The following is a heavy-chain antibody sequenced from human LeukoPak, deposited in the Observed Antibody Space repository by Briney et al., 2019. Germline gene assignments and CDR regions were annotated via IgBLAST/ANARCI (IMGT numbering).Heavy chain of an antibody. CDR2: ISSGSNYI. D-gene: IGHD2-15*01. Sequence: GGSLRLSCAASGFSFSSYSINWIRQTPGKGLEWVSSISSGSNYIYYADSVKGRFTISRDNSKNTLYLQMNSLRAEDTAVFYCARRIAEGGLDYWGQGTLVTVSS. CDR3: ARRIAEGGLDY. CDR1: GFSFSSYS. J-gene: IGHJ4*02. V-gene: IGHV3-21*01.